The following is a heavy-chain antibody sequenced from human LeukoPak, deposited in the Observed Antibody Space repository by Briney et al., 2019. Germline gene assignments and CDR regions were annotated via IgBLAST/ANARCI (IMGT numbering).Heavy chain of an antibody. CDR1: GLTFSSYE. J-gene: IGHJ4*02. V-gene: IGHV3-48*03. CDR2: ISSRGSPT. D-gene: IGHD1-26*01. CDR3: ALGLEYSGSSDY. Sequence: GGSLRLSCAASGLTFSSYEMMSVRQAPGKGLDWVSYISSRGSPTCYAHSVKGRFTISRDNAKNLLYLQMNSLRADDTAVYYCALGLEYSGSSDYWGQGTLVTVSS.